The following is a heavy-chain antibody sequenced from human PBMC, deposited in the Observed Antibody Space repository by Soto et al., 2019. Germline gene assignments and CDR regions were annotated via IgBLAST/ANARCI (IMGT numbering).Heavy chain of an antibody. V-gene: IGHV3-9*01. CDR1: GFKFEEYA. CDR2: INWNSYKK. Sequence: EVRLVESGGGPAQPGGSLRLSCAASGFKFEEYAMQWVRQGPGKGLEWVSGINWNSYKKDYADSVKGRFTISRDNVKKSLFLQMDSLRTEDTAFYYGVAKEADSLLWLGESIHWGQGIQVTVSS. D-gene: IGHD2-21*01. CDR3: VAKEADSLLWLGESIH. J-gene: IGHJ4*02.